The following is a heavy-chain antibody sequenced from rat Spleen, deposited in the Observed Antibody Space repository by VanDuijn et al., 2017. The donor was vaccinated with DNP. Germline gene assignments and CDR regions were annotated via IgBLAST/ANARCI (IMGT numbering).Heavy chain of an antibody. V-gene: IGHV3-1*01. CDR2: ISYSGRT. Sequence: QLQESGPGLVKPSQSLSLTCSVTGYSITSGYRWNWIRQFPGNKMEYIGHISYSGRTDYNPSLKSRISITRDTSRNHFFLHLISVTTEDTATYYCARWTRYFDYWGQGVMVTVSS. CDR1: GYSITSGY. CDR3: ARWTRYFDY. D-gene: IGHD1-7*01. J-gene: IGHJ2*01.